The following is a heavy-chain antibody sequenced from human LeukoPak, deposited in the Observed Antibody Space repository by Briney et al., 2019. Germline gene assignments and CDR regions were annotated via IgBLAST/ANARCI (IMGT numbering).Heavy chain of an antibody. V-gene: IGHV3-74*01. CDR2: INSDGSST. CDR3: AREARKLWFGESHNGWFDP. J-gene: IGHJ5*02. CDR1: GFTFSSYW. D-gene: IGHD3-10*01. Sequence: TGGSLRLSCAASGFTFSSYWMHWVRQAPGKGLVWVSRINSDGSSTGYADSVKGRFTISRDNAKNTLYLQMNSLRAEDTAVYYCAREARKLWFGESHNGWFDPWGQGTLVTVSS.